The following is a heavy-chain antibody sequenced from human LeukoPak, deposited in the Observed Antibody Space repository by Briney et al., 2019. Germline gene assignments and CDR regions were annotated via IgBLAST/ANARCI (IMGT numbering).Heavy chain of an antibody. Sequence: GGSLRLSCAASGFTFDDYAMHWVRQAPGKGLEWVSGISWNSGSMGYADSVKGRFTISRDNAKNSLYLQMNSLRAEDTALYYCALTRSLDYWGQGTLVTVSS. J-gene: IGHJ4*02. CDR3: ALTRSLDY. CDR1: GFTFDDYA. CDR2: ISWNSGSM. V-gene: IGHV3-9*01.